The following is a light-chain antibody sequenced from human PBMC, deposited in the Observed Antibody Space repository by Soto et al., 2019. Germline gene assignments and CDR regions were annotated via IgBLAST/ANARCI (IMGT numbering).Light chain of an antibody. V-gene: IGLV2-14*03. J-gene: IGLJ1*01. CDR1: SSDVGRYNY. CDR2: DVS. Sequence: QSVLAQPASVSGSRGQSITISCTGTSSDVGRYNYVSWFQQHPGKAPKLIIYDVSNWPSGVSDRFSGSKSDNTASLTISGLQAEDEADYYCNSYTTGVAYVFGTGTKVTVL. CDR3: NSYTTGVAYV.